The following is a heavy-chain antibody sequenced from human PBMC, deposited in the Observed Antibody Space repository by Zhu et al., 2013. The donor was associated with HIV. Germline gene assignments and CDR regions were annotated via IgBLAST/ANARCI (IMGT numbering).Heavy chain of an antibody. CDR3: ARAADYSSGWYGD. CDR2: IIPIFGTP. V-gene: IGHV1-69*01. J-gene: IGHJ4*02. CDR1: GGTFNDYA. Sequence: QVQLVQSGAEVKKPGSSVKVSCKASGGTFNDYAITWVRQAPGQGLEWVGGIIPIFGTPNYAQKFQGRITITADESTSTAYMKLSSLRSQDTAVYYCARAADYSSGWYGDWGQGTLVTVSS. D-gene: IGHD6-19*01.